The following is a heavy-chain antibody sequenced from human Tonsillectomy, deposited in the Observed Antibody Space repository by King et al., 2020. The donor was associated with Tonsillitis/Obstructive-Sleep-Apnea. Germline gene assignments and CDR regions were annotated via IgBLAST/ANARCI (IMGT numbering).Heavy chain of an antibody. Sequence: VQLVESGGDLVQPGGSLRLSCTASGFTFSNHWMHWVRHAPGKGLEWVSRIKGDGSDSSYADSVKGRFTISRDNAKNTLYLQMNSLRDEDTAVYYCARDEVYGSGSCGTWGQGTLVTVSS. CDR3: ARDEVYGSGSCGT. D-gene: IGHD3-10*01. CDR1: GFTFSNHW. CDR2: IKGDGSDS. V-gene: IGHV3-74*01. J-gene: IGHJ5*02.